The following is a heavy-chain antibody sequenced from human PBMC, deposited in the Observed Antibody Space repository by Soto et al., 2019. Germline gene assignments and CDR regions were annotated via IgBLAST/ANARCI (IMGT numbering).Heavy chain of an antibody. V-gene: IGHV3-23*01. Sequence: QPGGSLRLSCAASGFTFSSYAMSWVRQAPGKGLEWVSAISGSGGSTYYADSVKGRFTISRDNSKNTLYLQMNSLRAEDTAVYYCAKVNGWSADGADKGSYGMDVWGQGTTVTVSS. D-gene: IGHD2-15*01. CDR3: AKVNGWSADGADKGSYGMDV. J-gene: IGHJ6*02. CDR1: GFTFSSYA. CDR2: ISGSGGST.